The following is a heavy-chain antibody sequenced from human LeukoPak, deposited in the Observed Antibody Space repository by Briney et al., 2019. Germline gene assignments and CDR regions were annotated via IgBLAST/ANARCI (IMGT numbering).Heavy chain of an antibody. V-gene: IGHV4-34*01. D-gene: IGHD3-10*01. CDR2: INHSGST. CDR3: ARGLLWKLLWFGESLSRPGVFDY. CDR1: GGSFSGYY. J-gene: IGHJ4*02. Sequence: SETLSLTCAVYGGSFSGYYGSWIRQPPGKGLEWIGEINHSGSTNYNPSLKSRVTISVDTSKNQFSLKLSSVAAADTAVYYCARGLLWKLLWFGESLSRPGVFDYWGQGTLVTVSS.